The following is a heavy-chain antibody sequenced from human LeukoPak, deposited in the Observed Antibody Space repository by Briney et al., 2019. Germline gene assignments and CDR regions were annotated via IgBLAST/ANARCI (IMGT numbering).Heavy chain of an antibody. Sequence: SVKVSCKACGGTFSSYTISWVRQAPGQGLEWMGRIIPILGIANYAQKFQGRVTITADKSTSTAYMELSSLRSEDTAVYYCARAGAAGSLPVDYWGQGTLVTVSS. CDR2: IIPILGIA. D-gene: IGHD6-13*01. J-gene: IGHJ4*02. V-gene: IGHV1-69*02. CDR1: GGTFSSYT. CDR3: ARAGAAGSLPVDY.